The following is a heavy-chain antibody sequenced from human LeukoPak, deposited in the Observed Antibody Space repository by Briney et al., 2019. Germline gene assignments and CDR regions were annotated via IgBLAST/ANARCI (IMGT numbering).Heavy chain of an antibody. CDR3: AKAVPVAYCGGDCWFDP. Sequence: PRGSLRLSCAASGFPFSSHGMHWVRPGPGKGLEWVAFIRYDGTNKYYADSVKGRFTISRDNAKNSLYLQMNSLRAEDTAVYYCAKAVPVAYCGGDCWFDPWGQGTLVTVSS. CDR2: IRYDGTNK. V-gene: IGHV3-30*02. D-gene: IGHD2-21*02. J-gene: IGHJ5*02. CDR1: GFPFSSHG.